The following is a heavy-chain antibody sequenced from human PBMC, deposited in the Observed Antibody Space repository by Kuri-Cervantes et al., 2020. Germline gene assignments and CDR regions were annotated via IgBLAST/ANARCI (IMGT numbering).Heavy chain of an antibody. CDR3: ARHYAFNI. CDR1: GGSISSNNYY. CDR2: FSYSVSA. J-gene: IGHJ3*02. Sequence: SETLSLTCTVSGGSISSNNYYWGWIRQPPGKGLEWIGTFSYSVSAFYNPSLESRVAISVDTSKNQFSLQLNSVTPEDAAVYYCARHYAFNIWGQGTMVTVSS. V-gene: IGHV4-39*01.